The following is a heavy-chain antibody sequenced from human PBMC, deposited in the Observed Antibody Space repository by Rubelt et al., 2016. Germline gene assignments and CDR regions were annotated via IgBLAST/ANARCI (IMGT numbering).Heavy chain of an antibody. CDR2: IYSGGST. Sequence: WVRQAPGKGLEWVSVIYSGGSTYYADSVKGRFTISRDNAKNSLYLQMNSLRAEDTAVYYCARDYRGYSGYDYFYWGQGTLVTVSS. V-gene: IGHV3-53*01. CDR3: ARDYRGYSGYDYFY. J-gene: IGHJ4*02. D-gene: IGHD5-12*01.